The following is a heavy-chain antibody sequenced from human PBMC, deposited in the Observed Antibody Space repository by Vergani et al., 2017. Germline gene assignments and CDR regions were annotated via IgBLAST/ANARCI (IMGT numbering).Heavy chain of an antibody. Sequence: QVQLQESGPGLVKPSETLSLTCTVSGGSVSSGSYYWSWIRQPAGKGLEWIGYIYYSGSTNYNPSLKSRVTISVDTSKNQFSLKLSSVTAADTAVYYCARDGRGYSYDVQGEFDAFDIWGQGTMVTVSS. CDR2: IYYSGST. CDR3: ARDGRGYSYDVQGEFDAFDI. J-gene: IGHJ3*02. V-gene: IGHV4-61*10. CDR1: GGSVSSGSYY. D-gene: IGHD5-18*01.